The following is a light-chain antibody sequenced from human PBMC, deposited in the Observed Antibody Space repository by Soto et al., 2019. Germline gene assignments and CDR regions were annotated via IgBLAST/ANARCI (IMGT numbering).Light chain of an antibody. CDR3: QQYGSSPLT. V-gene: IGKV3-20*01. CDR1: QSVSSSN. CDR2: GAS. Sequence: EIVLTQSPGTLSLSPGERGTLSCRASQSVSSSNLAWYQQRPGQAPRLLIYGASSRATGIPDRFSGSGSGTDFTLTISRLEPEDFAVYYCQQYGSSPLTFGGGTKVDIK. J-gene: IGKJ4*01.